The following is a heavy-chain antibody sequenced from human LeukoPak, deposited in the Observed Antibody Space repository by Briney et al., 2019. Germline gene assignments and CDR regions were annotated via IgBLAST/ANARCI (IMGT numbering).Heavy chain of an antibody. CDR2: IYHSGST. D-gene: IGHD3-10*01. Sequence: SQTLSLTCTISGGSISSGDYYWSWIRQPPGKGLEWIGYIYHSGSTYYNPSLTSRVTISVDTSKNQFSLKLSSVTAADTAVYYCARTLRRGYYFDYWGQGTLVTVSS. CDR1: GGSISSGDYY. V-gene: IGHV4-30-4*01. J-gene: IGHJ4*02. CDR3: ARTLRRGYYFDY.